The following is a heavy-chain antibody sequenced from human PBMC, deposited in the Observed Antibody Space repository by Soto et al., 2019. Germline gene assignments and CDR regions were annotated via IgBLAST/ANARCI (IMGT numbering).Heavy chain of an antibody. J-gene: IGHJ4*02. D-gene: IGHD6-13*01. V-gene: IGHV4-59*08. CDR3: ARREAAAGTYDY. CDR1: GGSISSYY. Sequence: SETLSLTCTFSGGSISSYYWIWIRQPPGKGLEWIGYIYYSGSTNYNPSLKSRVTISVDTSKNQFSLKLSSVTAADTAVYYCARREAAAGTYDYWGQGTLVTVSS. CDR2: IYYSGST.